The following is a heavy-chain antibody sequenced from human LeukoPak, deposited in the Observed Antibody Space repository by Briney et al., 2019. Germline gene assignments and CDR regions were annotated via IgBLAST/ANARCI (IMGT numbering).Heavy chain of an antibody. CDR1: VVCFSVYY. J-gene: IGHJ4*02. D-gene: IGHD5-18*01. CDR2: INHRGST. CDR3: ARVDRGPGGIQLWKRALYNFDY. Sequence: SGTLCLTCAVYVVCFSVYYWSGVRHPPGKGVGWSGEINHRGSTNYNPSLKSRVPISVDTSKNQFSLKLSSVTAADTAVYYCARVDRGPGGIQLWKRALYNFDYWGQGTLVTVSS. V-gene: IGHV4-34*01.